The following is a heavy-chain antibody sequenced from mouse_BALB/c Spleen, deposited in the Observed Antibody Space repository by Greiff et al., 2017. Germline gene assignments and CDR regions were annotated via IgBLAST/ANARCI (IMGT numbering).Heavy chain of an antibody. D-gene: IGHD2-14*01. CDR2: IYPGDGDT. V-gene: IGHV1-82*01. J-gene: IGHJ4*01. CDR1: GYAFSSSW. Sequence: VQLHQSGPELVKPGASVKISCKASGYAFSSSWMNWVKQRPGQGLEWIGRIYPGDGDTNYNGKFKGKATLTADKSSSTAYMQLSSLTSVDSAVYFCARYGRYNYYAMDYWGQGTSVTVSS. CDR3: ARYGRYNYYAMDY.